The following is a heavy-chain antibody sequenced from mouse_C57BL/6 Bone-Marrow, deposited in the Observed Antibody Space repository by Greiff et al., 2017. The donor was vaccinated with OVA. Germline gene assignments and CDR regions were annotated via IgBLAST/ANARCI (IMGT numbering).Heavy chain of an antibody. CDR3: ARLDYEWGY. J-gene: IGHJ2*01. V-gene: IGHV1-81*01. D-gene: IGHD2-4*01. CDR1: GYTFTSYG. Sequence: QVQLKQSGAELARPGASVKLSCKASGYTFTSYGISWVKQRTGQGLEWIGEIYPRSGNTYYNEKFKGKATLTADKSSSTAYMELRSLTSEDSAVYFCARLDYEWGYWGQGTTLTVSS. CDR2: IYPRSGNT.